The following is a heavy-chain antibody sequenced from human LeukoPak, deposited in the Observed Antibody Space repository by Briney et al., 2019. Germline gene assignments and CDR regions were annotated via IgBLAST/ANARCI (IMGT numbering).Heavy chain of an antibody. D-gene: IGHD5-18*01. Sequence: SVKVSCKASGGTFSSYAISWVRQAPGQGLEWMGGIIPIFGTANYAQKFQDRVTITADESTSTAYMELSSLRSEDTAVYYCARPGYSYGYYAFDIWGQGTMVTVSS. CDR1: GGTFSSYA. J-gene: IGHJ3*02. CDR2: IIPIFGTA. CDR3: ARPGYSYGYYAFDI. V-gene: IGHV1-69*13.